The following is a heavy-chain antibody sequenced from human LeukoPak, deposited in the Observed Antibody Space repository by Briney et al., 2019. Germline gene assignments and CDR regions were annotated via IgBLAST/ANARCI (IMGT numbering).Heavy chain of an antibody. CDR2: ISWNSGSI. CDR3: AKDIVAAAGIYYGMDV. J-gene: IGHJ6*02. CDR1: EFTFDDYA. D-gene: IGHD6-13*01. Sequence: GGSLRLSCAASEFTFDDYAMHWVRQAPGKGLEWVSGISWNSGSIGYADSVKGRFTISRDNAKNPLYLQMNSLRAEDTALYYCAKDIVAAAGIYYGMDVWGQGTTVTVSS. V-gene: IGHV3-9*01.